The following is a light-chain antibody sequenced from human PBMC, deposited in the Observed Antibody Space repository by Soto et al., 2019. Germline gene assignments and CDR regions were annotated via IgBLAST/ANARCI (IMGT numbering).Light chain of an antibody. CDR3: QQRSDWPST. J-gene: IGKJ4*01. V-gene: IGKV3-11*01. CDR1: QSVSRY. CDR2: DAS. Sequence: EIVLTQSPATLSLSPGERATLSCRASQSVSRYLAWYQQKPGQAPRLLIYDASNRATGIPARFRGSGSGTDFTLTISSLEPEDFAVYYCQQRSDWPSTFGGGTKVQIK.